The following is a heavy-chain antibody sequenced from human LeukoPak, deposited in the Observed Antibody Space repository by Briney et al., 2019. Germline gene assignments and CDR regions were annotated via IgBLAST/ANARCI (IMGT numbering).Heavy chain of an antibody. Sequence: PGGSLRLSCAASGFAFSSYWMRWVRQAPGKGLGWVASVKQDGSEKYYVDSVKGRFTISRDNAKNSLYLQMNSLRAEDTAVYYCARELSDYVWGSYRSMGFDYWGQGTLVTVSS. J-gene: IGHJ4*02. D-gene: IGHD3-16*02. V-gene: IGHV3-7*01. CDR3: ARELSDYVWGSYRSMGFDY. CDR2: VKQDGSEK. CDR1: GFAFSSYW.